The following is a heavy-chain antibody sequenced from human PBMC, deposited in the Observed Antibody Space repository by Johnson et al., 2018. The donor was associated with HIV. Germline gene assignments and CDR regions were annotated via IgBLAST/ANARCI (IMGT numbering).Heavy chain of an antibody. CDR3: ASHVGSSVGSAFDI. V-gene: IGHV3-30-3*01. Sequence: QVQLVESGGGVAQPGRSLRLSCAASGFTFSAYAVHWVRQAPGKGLAWVAAISYDGNNKYYADSVKGQFTISRDNSKNTLYLQMTSLRAEDTAVYYCASHVGSSVGSAFDIWGQGTMVTVSS. J-gene: IGHJ3*02. CDR2: ISYDGNNK. CDR1: GFTFSAYA. D-gene: IGHD6-6*01.